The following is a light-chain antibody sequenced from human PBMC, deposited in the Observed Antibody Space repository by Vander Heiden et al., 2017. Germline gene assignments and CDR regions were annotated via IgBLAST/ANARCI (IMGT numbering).Light chain of an antibody. V-gene: IGLV3-25*03. CDR3: QSADSSGTYEV. CDR2: KDS. J-gene: IGLJ2*01. CDR1: ALPKQY. Sequence: SYELTQPPSVTVSPGQTARNTCSGDALPKQYAYWYQQKPGQAPVLVIYKDSERPSGIPGRFSGSSSGTTVTLTISGVQAEDEADYYCQSADSSGTYEVFGGGTKLTVL.